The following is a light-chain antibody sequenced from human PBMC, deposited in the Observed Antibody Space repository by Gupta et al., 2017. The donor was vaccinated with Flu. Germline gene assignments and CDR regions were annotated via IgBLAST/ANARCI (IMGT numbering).Light chain of an antibody. V-gene: IGKV3-20*01. J-gene: IGKJ1*01. Sequence: ESASLYCMAKQSVSNNYLAWYQQKPGQAPRLLIYGASNRATGIPDSFSGSGSGTDFTLTISRLEPEDVAVYYCQQYGSSPQTFGQGTKAEIK. CDR1: QSVSNNY. CDR3: QQYGSSPQT. CDR2: GAS.